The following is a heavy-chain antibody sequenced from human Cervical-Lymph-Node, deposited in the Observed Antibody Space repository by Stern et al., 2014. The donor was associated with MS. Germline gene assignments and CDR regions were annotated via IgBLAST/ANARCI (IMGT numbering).Heavy chain of an antibody. CDR3: AKVRGSLRYYGLDV. Sequence: EQLLESGGGVVQPGRSLRLSCAASGFTFSSYGMHWVRQAPGKVLEWVAVISYDGSNKYYADSLKGRFTISRDNSKNTLYLQMNSLRAVDTAVYYCAKVRGSLRYYGLDVWGQGTTVTVSS. CDR1: GFTFSSYG. J-gene: IGHJ6*02. CDR2: ISYDGSNK. D-gene: IGHD1-26*01. V-gene: IGHV3-30*18.